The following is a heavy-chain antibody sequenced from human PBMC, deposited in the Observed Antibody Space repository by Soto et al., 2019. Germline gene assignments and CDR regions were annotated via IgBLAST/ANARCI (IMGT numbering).Heavy chain of an antibody. Sequence: EVQLVESGGGLVQPGRSLRLSCAASGFTFDEYGMHWVRQAPGKGLEWVSGISWNSGTIGYADSVKGRFTISRDNAKNSLYLHMNSLRDEDTAFYYCAKSRGGTANGMDVWGQGTTVTVSS. D-gene: IGHD2-15*01. CDR1: GFTFDEYG. J-gene: IGHJ6*02. CDR3: AKSRGGTANGMDV. CDR2: ISWNSGTI. V-gene: IGHV3-9*01.